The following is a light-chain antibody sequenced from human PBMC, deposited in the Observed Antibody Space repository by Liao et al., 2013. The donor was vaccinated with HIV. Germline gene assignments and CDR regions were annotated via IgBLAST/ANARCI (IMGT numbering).Light chain of an antibody. Sequence: SYVLTQPPSVSVAPGKTARITCSGDALPKQYAYWYQQKPGQAPVLVIYQDNKRPSGIPERFSGSNSGNTATLTISGTQAMDEADYYCQAWDSSTWVFGGGTKLTVL. CDR2: QDN. CDR3: QAWDSSTWV. CDR1: ALPKQY. J-gene: IGLJ3*02. V-gene: IGLV3-1*01.